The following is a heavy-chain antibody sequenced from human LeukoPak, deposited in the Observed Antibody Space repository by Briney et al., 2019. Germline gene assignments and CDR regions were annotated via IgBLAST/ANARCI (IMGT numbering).Heavy chain of an antibody. D-gene: IGHD1-1*01. CDR1: VYTLTELS. Sequence: ASVTVSLKFSVYTLTELSLHWVRQPHGTGQERVGGFDPEDGETIYAQKFQGRVTMTEDTSTDTAYMELSSLRSEDTAVYYCAATQGSGTLDYWGQGTLVTVSS. J-gene: IGHJ4*02. V-gene: IGHV1-24*01. CDR2: FDPEDGET. CDR3: AATQGSGTLDY.